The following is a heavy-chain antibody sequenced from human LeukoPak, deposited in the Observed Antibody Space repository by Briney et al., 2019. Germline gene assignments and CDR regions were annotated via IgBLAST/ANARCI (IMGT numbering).Heavy chain of an antibody. D-gene: IGHD2-21*01. CDR2: IYYSGST. Sequence: SETLSLTCTVSGGSVSSGSYYWSWIRQPPGKGLEWIGYIYYSGSTNYNPSLKSRVTISVDTSKNQFSLKLSSMTAADTAVYYCARDPIQHGLDYYGMDVWGQGTTVTVSS. J-gene: IGHJ6*02. CDR3: ARDPIQHGLDYYGMDV. V-gene: IGHV4-61*01. CDR1: GGSVSSGSYY.